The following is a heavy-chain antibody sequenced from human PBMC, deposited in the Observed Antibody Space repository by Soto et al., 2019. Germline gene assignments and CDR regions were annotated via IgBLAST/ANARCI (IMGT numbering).Heavy chain of an antibody. Sequence: GASVKVSCKASGYTFTVHYIHCVLQAPEHWPEWMGEIGPESGATRYAQKFQGRVTMTRDMSITTVYMELNNLSPDDTAVYYCGRGRSGQIVVFYWGQGTPVTVSS. J-gene: IGHJ4*02. D-gene: IGHD5-12*01. CDR3: GRGRSGQIVVFY. CDR1: GYTFTVHY. V-gene: IGHV1-2*03. CDR2: IGPESGAT.